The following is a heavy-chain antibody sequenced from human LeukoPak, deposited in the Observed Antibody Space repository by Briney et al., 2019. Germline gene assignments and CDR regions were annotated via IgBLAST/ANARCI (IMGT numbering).Heavy chain of an antibody. CDR3: ARGRGRDWSHHQKKNWFDP. CDR2: INHSGST. V-gene: IGHV4-34*01. CDR1: GGSFSGYY. Sequence: PSETLSLTCAVYGGSFSGYYWSWLRQPPGKGLEWIGEINHSGSTNYNPSLKSRVTISVDTSKNQFSLKLSSVTAADTAVYYCARGRGRDWSHHQKKNWFDPWGQGTLVTVSS. D-gene: IGHD3/OR15-3a*01. J-gene: IGHJ5*02.